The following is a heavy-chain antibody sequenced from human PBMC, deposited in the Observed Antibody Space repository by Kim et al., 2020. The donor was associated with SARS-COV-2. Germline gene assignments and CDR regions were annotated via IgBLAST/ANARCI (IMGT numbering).Heavy chain of an antibody. CDR1: GGSISSSSYY. CDR3: ARSYFDWLLAGPGAFDI. Sequence: SETLSLTCTVSGGSISSSSYYWGWIRQPPGKGLEWIGSIYYSGSTYYNPSLKSRVTISVDTSKNQSSLKLSSVTAADTAVYYCARSYFDWLLAGPGAFDIWGQGTMVTVSS. CDR2: IYYSGST. D-gene: IGHD3-9*01. J-gene: IGHJ3*02. V-gene: IGHV4-39*07.